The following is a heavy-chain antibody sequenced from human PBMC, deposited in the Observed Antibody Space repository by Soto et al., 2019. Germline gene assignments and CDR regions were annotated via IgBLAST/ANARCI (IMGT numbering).Heavy chain of an antibody. J-gene: IGHJ6*02. CDR1: GFTFSSYW. Sequence: EVQLVESGGGSVQPGGSLRLSCAASGFTFSSYWMHWVRQAPGKGLVWVSRVNSDGSSTNYADSVKGRFTISRDNAKSTLYLQMNSLGAEDTAVYYCARGWKGGMDVWGQRTTVTVSS. V-gene: IGHV3-74*01. CDR3: ARGWKGGMDV. CDR2: VNSDGSST. D-gene: IGHD1-1*01.